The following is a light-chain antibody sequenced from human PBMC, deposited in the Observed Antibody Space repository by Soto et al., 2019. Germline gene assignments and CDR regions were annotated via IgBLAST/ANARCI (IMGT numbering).Light chain of an antibody. CDR3: QESYRTPRT. J-gene: IGKJ2*01. Sequence: DIQMTQSPSSLSASVGYRVTITCRASQTINAYLNWYQQKPGKAPKLLIYAASSLQSGVPSRFSGSGSGTDFTLTISSRHPEDFSTYYCQESYRTPRTFGQGTRLEI. CDR1: QTINAY. V-gene: IGKV1-39*01. CDR2: AAS.